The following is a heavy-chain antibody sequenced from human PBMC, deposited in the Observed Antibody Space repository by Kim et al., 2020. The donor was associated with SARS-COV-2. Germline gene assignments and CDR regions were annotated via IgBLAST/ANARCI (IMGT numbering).Heavy chain of an antibody. V-gene: IGHV4-59*09. CDR2: GST. D-gene: IGHD6-19*01. J-gene: IGHJ4*02. Sequence: GSTNYTPSLESRVTISLDTSKNQFSLRLSSVTAADTALYYCARGAGWYGSWGQGTLVTVSS. CDR3: ARGAGWYGS.